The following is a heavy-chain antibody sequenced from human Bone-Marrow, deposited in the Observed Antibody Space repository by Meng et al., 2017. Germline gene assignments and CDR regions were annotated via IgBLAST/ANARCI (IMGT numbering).Heavy chain of an antibody. V-gene: IGHV4-34*01. J-gene: IGHJ4*02. CDR3: ARQGDTAMATFDY. CDR2: INHSGGT. D-gene: IGHD5-18*01. Sequence: QVQLQQGGAGRGKPAETRSRTCAVYGGTFSDYYWSWIRQPPGKGLEWIGEINHSGGTKYTPSLESRVTISIDTSKNQFSLKLSSVTAADTAIYYCARQGDTAMATFDYWGQGTLVTVSS. CDR1: GGTFSDYY.